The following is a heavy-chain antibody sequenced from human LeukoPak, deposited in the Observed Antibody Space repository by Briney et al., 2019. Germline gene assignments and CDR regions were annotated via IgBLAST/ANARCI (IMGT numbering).Heavy chain of an antibody. D-gene: IGHD6-19*01. CDR1: GFTFSSYA. CDR3: ARGGIAVAGIDFRWFDP. J-gene: IGHJ5*02. Sequence: GGSLRLSCAASGFTFSSYAMYWVRQAPGKGLEWGAVISYNGNNKYYTDSVKGRFTVSRDNSKNTLYLQMNSLRLEDTAVYYCARGGIAVAGIDFRWFDPWGQGTLVTVSS. CDR2: ISYNGNNK. V-gene: IGHV3-30*04.